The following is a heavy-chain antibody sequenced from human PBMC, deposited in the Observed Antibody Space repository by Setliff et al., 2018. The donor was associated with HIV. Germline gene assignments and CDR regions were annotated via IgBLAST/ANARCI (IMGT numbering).Heavy chain of an antibody. Sequence: GGSMRLSCAASRFTFSSYEMNWVRQAPGKGLEWVSYIGRSVTGIYYADSVTGRFTISRDNAKNSLYLQMNSLRAGDPAVDYCARDRVGSPFWTDAFDIWGQGTMVTVSS. CDR1: RFTFSSYE. CDR2: IGRSVTGI. V-gene: IGHV3-48*03. J-gene: IGHJ3*02. D-gene: IGHD1-26*01. CDR3: ARDRVGSPFWTDAFDI.